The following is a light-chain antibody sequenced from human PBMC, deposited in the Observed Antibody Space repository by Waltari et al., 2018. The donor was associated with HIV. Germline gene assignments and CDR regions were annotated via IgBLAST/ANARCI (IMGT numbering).Light chain of an antibody. V-gene: IGLV2-8*01. CDR1: SSDVGGYNY. CDR3: SSYAGSNNLL. Sequence: QSALTQPPSASGSPGQSVTISCTGNSSDVGGYNYVSWYQQHPGKAPKLMIYEVTKRPSGVPDRFSGSQSGNTASLTGSGLQAEDEADYYCSSYAGSNNLLFGGGTKLTVL. J-gene: IGLJ2*01. CDR2: EVT.